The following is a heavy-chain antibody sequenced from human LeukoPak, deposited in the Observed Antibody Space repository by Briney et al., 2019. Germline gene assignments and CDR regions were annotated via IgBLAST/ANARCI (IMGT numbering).Heavy chain of an antibody. Sequence: GASVKVSCKASGYTFTGYYMHWVRQAPGQGLEWMGWINPNSGGTNYAQKFQGRVTMTRDTSISTAYMELSRLRSDDTAVYYCARDLDPLGLLLYPYEDFDYWGQGTLVTVSS. CDR2: INPNSGGT. CDR3: ARDLDPLGLLLYPYEDFDY. CDR1: GYTFTGYY. V-gene: IGHV1-2*02. J-gene: IGHJ4*02. D-gene: IGHD3-3*01.